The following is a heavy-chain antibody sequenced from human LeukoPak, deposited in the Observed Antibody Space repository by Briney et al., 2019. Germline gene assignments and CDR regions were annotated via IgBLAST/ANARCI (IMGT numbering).Heavy chain of an antibody. D-gene: IGHD6-19*01. CDR2: ISYDGSNK. V-gene: IGHV3-30*03. CDR3: ARDSHSSGWYGDWFDP. J-gene: IGHJ5*02. CDR1: GFTFSSYG. Sequence: GGSLRLSCAASGFTFSSYGMHWVRQAPGKGLEWVAVISYDGSNKYYADSVKGRFTISRDNSKNTLYLQMNSLRAEDTAVYYCARDSHSSGWYGDWFDPWGQGTLVTVSS.